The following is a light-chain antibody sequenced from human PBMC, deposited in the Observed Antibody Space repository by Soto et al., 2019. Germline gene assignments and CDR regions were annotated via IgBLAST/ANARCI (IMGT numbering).Light chain of an antibody. J-gene: IGLJ3*02. V-gene: IGLV2-23*01. Sequence: LTQPASVSGSAGQSSTISCTGNSSDVGSYNLVSWYQQHPGKAPKLMIYAGSKRPSGVSNRFSGSKSGNTAYLTISRLQAEDEADYSCCSYAGSSTSRVFGGGTKVTV. CDR3: CSYAGSSTSRV. CDR1: SSDVGSYNL. CDR2: AGS.